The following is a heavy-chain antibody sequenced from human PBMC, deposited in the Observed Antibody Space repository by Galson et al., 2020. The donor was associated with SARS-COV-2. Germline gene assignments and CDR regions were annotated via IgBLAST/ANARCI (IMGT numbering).Heavy chain of an antibody. CDR2: IRSKANSYAT. V-gene: IGHV3-73*01. Sequence: GESLKISCAASGFTFSGSAMHWVRQASGQGLEWVGRIRSKANSYATAYAASVKGRFTISRDDSKNTAYLQMNSLKTEDTAVYYCTRLDYWGQGTLVTVSS. J-gene: IGHJ4*02. CDR3: TRLDY. CDR1: GFTFSGSA.